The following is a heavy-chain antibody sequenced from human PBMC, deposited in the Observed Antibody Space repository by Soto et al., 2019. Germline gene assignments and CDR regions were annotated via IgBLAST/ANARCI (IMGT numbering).Heavy chain of an antibody. Sequence: QVQLVQSGAEVKKPGSSVKVSCKASGGTFSSYTISWVRQAPGQGLEWMGRIIPILGIANYAQKFQGRVTITADKSTSTAYMELSSLRSEDTAVYYCARTSRKYQLPPDYWGQGTLVTVSS. CDR3: ARTSRKYQLPPDY. D-gene: IGHD2-2*01. CDR2: IIPILGIA. V-gene: IGHV1-69*02. J-gene: IGHJ4*02. CDR1: GGTFSSYT.